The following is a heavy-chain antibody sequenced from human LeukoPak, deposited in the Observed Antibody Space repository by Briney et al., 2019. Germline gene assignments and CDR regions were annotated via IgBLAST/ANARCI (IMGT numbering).Heavy chain of an antibody. V-gene: IGHV3-74*01. CDR1: GFTFSTYW. Sequence: GGSLRPSCAASGFTFSTYWMHWVRQTPGKGLVWVSSIRNDGTTTNYADSVKGRFIISRDNAKNTLYLQMNSLRAEDTAVYYCARDGDYDWYFDLWGRGTLVTVSS. CDR3: ARDGDYDWYFDL. J-gene: IGHJ2*01. CDR2: IRNDGTTT. D-gene: IGHD4-17*01.